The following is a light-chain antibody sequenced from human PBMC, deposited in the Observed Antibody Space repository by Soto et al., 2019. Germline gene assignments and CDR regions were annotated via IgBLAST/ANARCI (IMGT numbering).Light chain of an antibody. CDR3: SSYAGSKGV. CDR2: EVS. CDR1: SSDVGGYNY. V-gene: IGLV2-8*01. J-gene: IGLJ1*01. Sequence: QSVLTRPPSASGSPGQSVTISCTGTSSDVGGYNYVSWYQQHPGKAPKLMIYEVSKRPSGVPDRFSGSKSGNTASLTVSGLQAEDEADYCCSSYAGSKGVFGTGTKVTVL.